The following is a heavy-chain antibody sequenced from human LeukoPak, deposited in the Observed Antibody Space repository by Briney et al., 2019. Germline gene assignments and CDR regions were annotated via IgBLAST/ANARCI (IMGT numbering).Heavy chain of an antibody. CDR3: ARYYYYYMDV. CDR2: IYYSGST. V-gene: IGHV4-59*01. J-gene: IGHJ6*03. CDR1: GGSISSYY. Sequence: SETLSLTCTVSGGSISSYYWSWIRQPPGKGLEWIGHIYYSGSTNYNPSLKSRVTIPVDTSKNQFSLKLSSVTAADTAVYYCARYYYYYMDVWGKGTTVTISS.